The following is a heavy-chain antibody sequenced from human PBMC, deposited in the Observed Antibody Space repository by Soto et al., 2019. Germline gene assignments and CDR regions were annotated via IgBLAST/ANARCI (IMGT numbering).Heavy chain of an antibody. CDR2: IKEDGSEK. CDR3: VREEFGIVMSYSGLAF. D-gene: IGHD3-16*01. Sequence: KGLEWVANIKEDGSEKYYVDSVKGRFTISRDNAKNSLYLQMNSLRAEDTAVYFCVREEFGIVMSYSGLAFWGKGSTVPVPQ. J-gene: IGHJ6*01. V-gene: IGHV3-7*01.